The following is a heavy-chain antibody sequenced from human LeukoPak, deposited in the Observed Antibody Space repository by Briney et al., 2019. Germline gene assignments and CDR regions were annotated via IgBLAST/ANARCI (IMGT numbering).Heavy chain of an antibody. CDR2: INLDGGST. CDR3: ARSNGYCSGGSCYHFDY. CDR1: GFTFDDYG. J-gene: IGHJ4*02. Sequence: GRSLRLSCAASGFTFDDYGMSWVRQAPGKGLEWVSGINLDGGSTGYADSVKGRFTISRDNAKNSLYLQMNSLRAEDTALYYCARSNGYCSGGSCYHFDYWGQGTLVTVSS. V-gene: IGHV3-20*04. D-gene: IGHD2-15*01.